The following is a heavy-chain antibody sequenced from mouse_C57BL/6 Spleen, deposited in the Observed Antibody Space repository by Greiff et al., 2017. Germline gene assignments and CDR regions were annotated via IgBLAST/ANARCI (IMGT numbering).Heavy chain of an antibody. CDR3: TRDTTAYAMDY. J-gene: IGHJ4*01. D-gene: IGHD1-2*01. CDR2: IDPSDSYT. CDR1: GYTFTSYW. V-gene: IGHV1-69*01. Sequence: QVQLQQPGAELVMPGASVKLSCKASGYTFTSYWMHWVKQRPGKGLEWIGEIDPSDSYTNYNQKFKGKSTLTVDKSSSTAYMQLSSLTSEDSAVYYCTRDTTAYAMDYWGQGTSVTVSS.